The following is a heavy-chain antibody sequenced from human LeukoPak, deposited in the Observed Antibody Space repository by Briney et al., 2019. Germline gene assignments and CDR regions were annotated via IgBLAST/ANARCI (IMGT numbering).Heavy chain of an antibody. V-gene: IGHV4-34*01. Sequence: PSETLSLTCAVYGGSFSGYYWSWIRQPPGKGLEWIGEINHSGSTNYNPSLKSRVTISVDTSKNQFSLKLSSVTAADTAVYYCAKTTAGNSSGRYPGWPVDYWGQGTLVTVSS. D-gene: IGHD6-19*01. J-gene: IGHJ4*02. CDR3: AKTTAGNSSGRYPGWPVDY. CDR2: INHSGST. CDR1: GGSFSGYY.